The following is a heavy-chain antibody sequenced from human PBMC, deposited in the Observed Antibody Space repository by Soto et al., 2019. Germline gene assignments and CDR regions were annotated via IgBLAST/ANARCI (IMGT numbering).Heavy chain of an antibody. J-gene: IGHJ4*02. D-gene: IGHD3-10*01. CDR3: ASNVMTMVRGVYLR. CDR1: GGSISSGDYY. V-gene: IGHV4-30-4*01. CDR2: IYYSGST. Sequence: PSETLSLTCTVSGGSISSGDYYWSWIRQPPGKGLEWIGYIYYSGSTYYNPSLKSRVTISVDTSKNQFSLKLSSVTAADTAVYYCASNVMTMVRGVYLRWGQGTLVTVSS.